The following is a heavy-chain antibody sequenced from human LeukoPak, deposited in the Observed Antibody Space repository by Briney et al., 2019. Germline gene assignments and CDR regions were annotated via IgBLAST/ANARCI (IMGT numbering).Heavy chain of an antibody. CDR2: INQDGSKI. J-gene: IGHJ4*02. CDR1: GFTFSDFW. V-gene: IGHV3-7*01. CDR3: ARDNTYSSGGNYYDRFDY. D-gene: IGHD3-22*01. Sequence: GGSLRLSCAGSGFTFSDFWMTWVRQAPGKGLEWVANINQDGSKINYVDSVRGRFTISRDNAKNSLYLQMNSLRAEDTAVYYCARDNTYSSGGNYYDRFDYWGQGTLVTVSS.